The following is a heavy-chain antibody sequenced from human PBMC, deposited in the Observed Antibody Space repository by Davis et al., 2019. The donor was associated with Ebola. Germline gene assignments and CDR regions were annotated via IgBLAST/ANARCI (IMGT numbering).Heavy chain of an antibody. J-gene: IGHJ3*02. V-gene: IGHV3-30*18. Sequence: GGSLRLPCSASGFTFSTNVLTGVRKVPGTGLKWVAVFLYDGTDKYYADSVKGRLTISSDNSKDTLFLQMNGLRVEDTAVYYCAKDTSNIWFDIWVKGTMITVSS. CDR3: AKDTSNIWFDI. CDR1: GFTFSTNV. D-gene: IGHD1-26*01. CDR2: FLYDGTDK.